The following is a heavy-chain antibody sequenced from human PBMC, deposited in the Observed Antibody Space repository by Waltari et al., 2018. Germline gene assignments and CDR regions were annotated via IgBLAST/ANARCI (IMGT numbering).Heavy chain of an antibody. J-gene: IGHJ4*02. CDR2: IYSGGNK. CDR3: ARDPGGRYYFDY. V-gene: IGHV3-53*01. CDR1: GFTVSSTY. Sequence: EVQLVESGGGLIQPGGSLRLSCAASGFTVSSTYMSWVRQAPGKGREWVSVIYSGGNKYYAESVKGRFTISRDNSKNTLYLQMNSLGADDTAVYYCARDPGGRYYFDYWGQGSLVTVSS. D-gene: IGHD1-26*01.